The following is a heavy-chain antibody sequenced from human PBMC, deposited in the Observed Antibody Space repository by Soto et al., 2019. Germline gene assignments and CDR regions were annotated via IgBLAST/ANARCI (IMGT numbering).Heavy chain of an antibody. Sequence: SETLSLTCTVSVDSITTYYWSWIRQPAGKGLEWIGRIDTSGNTNYNPSLKSRVTMSVDTSKKQFSLKLTSVTAADTAVYYCARYSNNWFQTEGMDVWGQGTTVTVS. CDR2: IDTSGNT. J-gene: IGHJ6*02. V-gene: IGHV4-4*07. CDR1: VDSITTYY. CDR3: ARYSNNWFQTEGMDV. D-gene: IGHD6-13*01.